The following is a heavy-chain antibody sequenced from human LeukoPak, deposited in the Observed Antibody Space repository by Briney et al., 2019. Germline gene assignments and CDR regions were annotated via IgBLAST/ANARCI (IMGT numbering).Heavy chain of an antibody. J-gene: IGHJ5*02. CDR3: ARGIVVQPSANWFDP. Sequence: VASVKVSCKTSGYTFTTYAIHWVRQAPGQRLEWMGLINADDGNTRYSQRFQDRVTITRDTSANTAYMELSSLRFEDTAVYYCARGIVVQPSANWFDPWGQGTPATVSS. CDR2: INADDGNT. V-gene: IGHV1-3*01. D-gene: IGHD2-2*01. CDR1: GYTFTTYA.